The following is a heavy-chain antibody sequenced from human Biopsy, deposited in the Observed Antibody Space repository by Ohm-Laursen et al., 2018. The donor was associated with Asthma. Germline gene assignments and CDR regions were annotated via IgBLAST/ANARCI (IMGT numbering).Heavy chain of an antibody. CDR3: ARDVMEWYLPAFDF. V-gene: IGHV3-30-3*01. Sequence: SLRLSCAASGFTFRSYAMHWVRQAPGKGLEWVAVGGSYYDGGLKYYADSVNGRFTVSRDDSKNTLYLQMNSLRPDDTAVRYCARDVMEWYLPAFDFWGQGTLVTVSS. J-gene: IGHJ4*02. CDR2: GGSYYDGGLK. CDR1: GFTFRSYA. D-gene: IGHD3-3*01.